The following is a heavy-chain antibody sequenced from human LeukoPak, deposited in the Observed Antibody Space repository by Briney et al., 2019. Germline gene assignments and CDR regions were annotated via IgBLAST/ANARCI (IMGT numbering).Heavy chain of an antibody. CDR3: ARQASCSSTSCYPYYYYYMDV. J-gene: IGHJ6*03. V-gene: IGHV5-51*01. Sequence: GESLKISCKGSGYSFTSYWIGWVRQMPGKGLEWMGIIYPGDSDTRYSPSFQGQVTISADKSISTAYLQWSSLKASDTAMYYCARQASCSSTSCYPYYYYYMDVWGKGTTVTVSS. CDR2: IYPGDSDT. CDR1: GYSFTSYW. D-gene: IGHD2-2*01.